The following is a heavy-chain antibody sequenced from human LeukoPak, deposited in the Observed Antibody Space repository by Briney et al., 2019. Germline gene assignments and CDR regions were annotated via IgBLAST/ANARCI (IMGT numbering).Heavy chain of an antibody. D-gene: IGHD3-10*02. CDR2: ISSSSSTI. CDR1: GFTFSSYA. CDR3: AELGITMIGGV. V-gene: IGHV3-48*01. Sequence: GESLRLTCAASGFTFSSYAMSWVRQAPGKGLEWVSYISSSSSTIYYADSVKGRFTISRDNAKNSLYLQMNSLRAEDTAVYYCAELGITMIGGVWGKGTTVTISS. J-gene: IGHJ6*04.